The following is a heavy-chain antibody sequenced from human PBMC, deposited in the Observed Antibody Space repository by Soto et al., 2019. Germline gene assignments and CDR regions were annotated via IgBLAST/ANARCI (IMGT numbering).Heavy chain of an antibody. CDR2: ISGSGTTT. CDR3: ARAPRGNYGYPSYFDY. D-gene: IGHD3-10*01. J-gene: IGHJ4*02. Sequence: GGSLRLSCAASGITFSNHALIWVRQAPGKGLEWVSGISGSGTTTYYADSVKGRFTISRDNSKNTLSLQMNSLRADDTAVYYCARAPRGNYGYPSYFDYWGQGTLVTVSS. V-gene: IGHV3-23*01. CDR1: GITFSNHA.